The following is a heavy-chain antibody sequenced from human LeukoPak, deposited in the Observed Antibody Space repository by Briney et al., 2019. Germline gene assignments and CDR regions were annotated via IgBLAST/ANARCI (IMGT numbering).Heavy chain of an antibody. V-gene: IGHV1-18*01. J-gene: IGHJ4*02. Sequence: ASVKVSCKASGYTFTSYDITWVRQAPGQGLECMGRISAYNGNTNYAQKLQGRVTMTTDTSTSTAYMELRSLRSDDTAVYYCARGLVDTAMVSDRHFDYWGQGTLVTVSS. CDR3: ARGLVDTAMVSDRHFDY. D-gene: IGHD5-18*01. CDR1: GYTFTSYD. CDR2: ISAYNGNT.